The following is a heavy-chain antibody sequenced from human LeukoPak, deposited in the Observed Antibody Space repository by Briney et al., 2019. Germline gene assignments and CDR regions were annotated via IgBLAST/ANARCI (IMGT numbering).Heavy chain of an antibody. CDR2: ISGSGSGT. Sequence: GGSLRLSCVASGFTFSSYAMTWVRQAPGKGLEWVSGISGSGSGTYYADSVKGRFTISRDNSKNTLYPQLNSLRAEDTAVYYCAKGYSSSWANWLDPWGQGTLVTVSS. CDR3: AKGYSSSWANWLDP. V-gene: IGHV3-23*01. J-gene: IGHJ5*02. D-gene: IGHD6-13*01. CDR1: GFTFSSYA.